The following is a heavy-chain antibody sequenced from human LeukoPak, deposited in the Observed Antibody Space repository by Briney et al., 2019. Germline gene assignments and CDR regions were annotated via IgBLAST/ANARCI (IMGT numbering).Heavy chain of an antibody. Sequence: GGSLRLSCAASGFTFSSYAMSWVRQAPGKGLEWVSAISGSGGSTYYADSVKGRFTISRDNSKNTLYLQMNSLRAEDTAVYYCATEVYEDRYCSSTSCYTYYYGMDVWGQGTTVTVSS. CDR1: GFTFSSYA. V-gene: IGHV3-23*01. J-gene: IGHJ6*02. D-gene: IGHD2-2*02. CDR2: ISGSGGST. CDR3: ATEVYEDRYCSSTSCYTYYYGMDV.